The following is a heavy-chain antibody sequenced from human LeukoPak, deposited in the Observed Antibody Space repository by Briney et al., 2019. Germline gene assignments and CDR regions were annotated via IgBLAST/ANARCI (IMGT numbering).Heavy chain of an antibody. CDR1: ENTFTNYY. V-gene: IGHV1-2*02. Sequence: VASVKVSCKASENTFTNYYMHWVRQAPGQGLEWMGWINPNSGGTNYAQKFQGRVTMTRDTSISTAYMELSRLRSDDTAVYYCAKLGGYNWNYVLDYWGQGTLVTVSS. CDR2: INPNSGGT. D-gene: IGHD1-7*01. CDR3: AKLGGYNWNYVLDY. J-gene: IGHJ4*02.